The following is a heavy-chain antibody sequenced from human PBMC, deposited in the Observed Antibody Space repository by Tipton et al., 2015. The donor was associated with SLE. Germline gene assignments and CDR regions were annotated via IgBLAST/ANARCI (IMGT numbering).Heavy chain of an antibody. CDR2: IWYDGSNK. V-gene: IGHV3-33*08. J-gene: IGHJ3*01. CDR3: ARDPLWVPVYAGAFDL. Sequence: SLRLSCAASGFTFSFYTMNWVRQAPGKGLEWVALIWYDGSNKYDADSVKGRFTISRDNSKNTLYLQMNSLRAEDTGVYYCARDPLWVPVYAGAFDLWGRGTVVTVSS. D-gene: IGHD2-8*01. CDR1: GFTFSFYT.